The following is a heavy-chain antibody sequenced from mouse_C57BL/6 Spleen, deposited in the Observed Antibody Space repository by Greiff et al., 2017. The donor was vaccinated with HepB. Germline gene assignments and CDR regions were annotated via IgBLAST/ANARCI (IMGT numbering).Heavy chain of an antibody. CDR3: ARTAQATSSWFAY. CDR1: GYAFSSSW. V-gene: IGHV1-82*01. CDR2: IYPGDGDT. J-gene: IGHJ3*01. D-gene: IGHD3-2*02. Sequence: QVQLQQSGPELVTPGASVKISCKASGYAFSSSWMNWVKQRPGKGLEWIGRIYPGDGDTNYNGKFKGKATLTADKSSSTAYMQLSSLTSEDSAVYFCARTAQATSSWFAYWGQGTLVTVSA.